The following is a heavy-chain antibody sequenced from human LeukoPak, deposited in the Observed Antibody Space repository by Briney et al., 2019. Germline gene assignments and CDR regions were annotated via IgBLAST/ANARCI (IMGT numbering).Heavy chain of an antibody. D-gene: IGHD6-13*01. CDR1: GFTFSRYA. CDR3: AKSLVSGSSWTSGDY. CDR2: ISGSGGST. V-gene: IGHV3-23*01. J-gene: IGHJ4*02. Sequence: GGSLRLSCAASGFTFSRYAMSWVRQAPGKGLEGVSAISGSGGSTYYADSVKGRFTISRDNSKNTLYLQMNSLRAEDTAVYYCAKSLVSGSSWTSGDYWGQGTLVTVSS.